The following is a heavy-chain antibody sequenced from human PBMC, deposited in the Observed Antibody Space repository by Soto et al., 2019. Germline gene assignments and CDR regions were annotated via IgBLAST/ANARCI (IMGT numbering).Heavy chain of an antibody. Sequence: PSDTLSLTCAVYCGSFSGYYWSWIRQPPGKGLEWIGEINHSGSTNYNPSLKSRVTISVDTSKNQFSLKLSSVTAADTAVYYCARLIVRGVIITFYYYYGLDVWGQGTTVTVSS. D-gene: IGHD3-10*01. CDR2: INHSGST. V-gene: IGHV4-34*01. CDR1: CGSFSGYY. J-gene: IGHJ6*02. CDR3: ARLIVRGVIITFYYYYGLDV.